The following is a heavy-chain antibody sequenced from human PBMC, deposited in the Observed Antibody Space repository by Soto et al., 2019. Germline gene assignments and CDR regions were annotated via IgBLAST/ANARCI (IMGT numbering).Heavy chain of an antibody. J-gene: IGHJ4*02. D-gene: IGHD2-2*01. CDR1: GFTFSSNG. Sequence: PVGSLRLSCAAYGFTFSSNGMHWVRQAPGKGLEWVAAIWYDGSNKYYADSVKGRFTISRDNFKNTLYLQMSSLRDEDTAVYYCARESTNYAFDYWGQGT. CDR2: IWYDGSNK. CDR3: ARESTNYAFDY. V-gene: IGHV3-33*01.